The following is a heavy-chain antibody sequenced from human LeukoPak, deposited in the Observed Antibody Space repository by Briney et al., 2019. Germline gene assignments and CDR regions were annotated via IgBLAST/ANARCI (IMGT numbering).Heavy chain of an antibody. Sequence: PGGSLRLSCAASGSIVSRYWMSWVRQAPGKGLEWVAVIKEDGSEKHCVDSVKGRFTISRDNAENSLYLQMNSLRAEDTAIYYCARDLGVCSGGTCYSVYDYWGQGTLVTVSS. CDR2: IKEDGSEK. D-gene: IGHD2-15*01. J-gene: IGHJ4*02. V-gene: IGHV3-7*01. CDR1: GSIVSRYW. CDR3: ARDLGVCSGGTCYSVYDY.